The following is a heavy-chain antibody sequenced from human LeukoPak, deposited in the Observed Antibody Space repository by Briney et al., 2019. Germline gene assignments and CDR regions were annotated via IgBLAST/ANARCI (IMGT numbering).Heavy chain of an antibody. J-gene: IGHJ4*02. CDR1: GFTFSNAW. Sequence: SGGSLRLSCAASGFTFSNAWMSWVRQAPGKGLEWVGRIKSKTDGGTTDYAAPVKGRFAISSDDSKNTLYLQMNSLKTEDTAVYYCTTDTLEQLDYWGQGTLVTVSS. CDR2: IKSKTDGGTT. V-gene: IGHV3-15*01. D-gene: IGHD1/OR15-1a*01. CDR3: TTDTLEQLDY.